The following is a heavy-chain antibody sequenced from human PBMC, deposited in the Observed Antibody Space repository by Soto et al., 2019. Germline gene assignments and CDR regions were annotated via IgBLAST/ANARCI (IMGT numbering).Heavy chain of an antibody. CDR2: IHPSGGT. J-gene: IGHJ4*02. Sequence: QVQLQQWGAGLLKPSETLSLTCGVYGGSLSGYYLSWTRQPPGKGLEWIGEIHPSGGTNYNPSLTSRVTISVDMSRNQFSLNLSSVTAADTAVYYFARGVDYSKVGAYWGQGTLVTVSS. D-gene: IGHD4-4*01. CDR1: GGSLSGYY. V-gene: IGHV4-34*01. CDR3: ARGVDYSKVGAY.